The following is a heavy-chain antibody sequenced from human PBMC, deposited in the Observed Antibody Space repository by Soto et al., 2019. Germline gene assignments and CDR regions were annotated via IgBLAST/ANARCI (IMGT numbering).Heavy chain of an antibody. CDR1: GYTFTSYD. D-gene: IGHD3-10*02. J-gene: IGHJ3*02. CDR3: AIAQPVRGPRGAFDI. CDR2: MNPNSGNT. V-gene: IGHV1-8*01. Sequence: GASVKVSCKASGYTFTSYDINWVRQAPGQGLEWMGWMNPNSGNTGYAQKFQGRVTMTRNTSISTAYMELSSLRSEDTAVYYCAIAQPVRGPRGAFDIWGQGTMVTVSS.